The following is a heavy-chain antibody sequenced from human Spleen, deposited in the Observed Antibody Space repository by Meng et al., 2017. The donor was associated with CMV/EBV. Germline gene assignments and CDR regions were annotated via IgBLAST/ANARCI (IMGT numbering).Heavy chain of an antibody. Sequence: PSCAGAGFSVSSNYMGWVRQAPGKGMEWVSVIYSGGSTYYADSVKGRFTISRDNSKNTLYLQMNSLRAEDTAVYYCARDHGPYYFDYWGQGTLVTVSS. J-gene: IGHJ4*02. CDR2: IYSGGST. V-gene: IGHV3-66*02. CDR3: ARDHGPYYFDY. CDR1: GFSVSSNY.